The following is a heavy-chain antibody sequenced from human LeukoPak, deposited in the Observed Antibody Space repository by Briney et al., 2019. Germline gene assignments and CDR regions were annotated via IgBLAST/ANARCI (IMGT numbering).Heavy chain of an antibody. Sequence: ASVKVSCKASGYTFTSYGISWVRHAPGQGLEWMGWISAYNGNTNYAQKLQGRVTMTTDTSTSTAYMELRSMRSDDTAVYYCASSLSYCSGGSCYLNWFDPWGQGTLVTVSS. CDR2: ISAYNGNT. V-gene: IGHV1-18*01. D-gene: IGHD2-15*01. J-gene: IGHJ5*02. CDR3: ASSLSYCSGGSCYLNWFDP. CDR1: GYTFTSYG.